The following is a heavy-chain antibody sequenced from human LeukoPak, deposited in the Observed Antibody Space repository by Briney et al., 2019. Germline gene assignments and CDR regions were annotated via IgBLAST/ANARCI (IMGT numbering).Heavy chain of an antibody. CDR3: ATETWKD. D-gene: IGHD1-1*01. J-gene: IGHJ4*02. CDR1: GFAVNSYY. CDR2: VFRDGST. V-gene: IGHV3-53*01. Sequence: GGSLRLSCAASGFAVNSYYMSWVRQAPGKGLEWVSAVFRDGSTSHADSVKGRFTISRDNSRNTVYLQTNSLRAEDTAVYYCATETWKDWGQGTLVTVSS.